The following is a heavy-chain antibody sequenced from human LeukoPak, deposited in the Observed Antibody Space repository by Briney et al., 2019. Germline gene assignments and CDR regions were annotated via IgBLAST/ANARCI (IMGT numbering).Heavy chain of an antibody. CDR1: GFIFSSYA. Sequence: GGSLRLSCTASGFIFSSYAMSWVRQAPGKGLEWVSTISGSGDYTYYADSVKGGFTTSRDNSKSTLHLQMNNLRTEETAIYYCAKDRSVKAGLYEDFDYWGQGTLVTVSS. CDR2: ISGSGDYT. V-gene: IGHV3-23*01. CDR3: AKDRSVKAGLYEDFDY. D-gene: IGHD2/OR15-2a*01. J-gene: IGHJ4*02.